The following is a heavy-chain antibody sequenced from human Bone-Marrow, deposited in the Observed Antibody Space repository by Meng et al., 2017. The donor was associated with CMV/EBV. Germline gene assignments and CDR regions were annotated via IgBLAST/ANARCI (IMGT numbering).Heavy chain of an antibody. CDR2: INHSGST. J-gene: IGHJ4*02. CDR3: ARGRLDY. Sequence: SETLSLTCAVYGGSFSGYYWGWIRQPPGKGLEWIGEINHSGSTNYNPSHKSRVTISVDTSKNQFSLKRSSVTAADTAVYYCARGRLDYWGQGTLVTVSS. CDR1: GGSFSGYY. V-gene: IGHV4-34*01.